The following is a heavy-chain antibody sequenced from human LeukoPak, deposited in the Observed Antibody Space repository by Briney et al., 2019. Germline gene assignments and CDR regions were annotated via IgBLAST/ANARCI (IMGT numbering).Heavy chain of an antibody. CDR1: GGSISSGNYY. V-gene: IGHV4-61*02. D-gene: IGHD5-18*01. CDR3: ARASGSRGYSYGPFDY. Sequence: PSQTLSLTCTVSGGSISSGNYYWSWIRQPAGKGLEWIGRIYTSGSTNYNPSLKSRVTISVDTSKNQFSLKLSSVTAADTAVYYCARASGSRGYSYGPFDYWGQGTLVTVSS. CDR2: IYTSGST. J-gene: IGHJ4*02.